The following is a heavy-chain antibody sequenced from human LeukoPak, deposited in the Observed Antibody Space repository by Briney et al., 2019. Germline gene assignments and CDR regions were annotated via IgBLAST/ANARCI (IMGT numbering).Heavy chain of an antibody. V-gene: IGHV3-7*01. Sequence: PGGTLRLSCAASGFTFTDYYISWVRQAPGKGVEWVASINQDGSTKIYVNSVKGRFTISRDNAKESVYLQMGSLTADDTAVYYCARSLWPEDSWGQGTQVTVSS. CDR1: GFTFTDYY. D-gene: IGHD1-14*01. J-gene: IGHJ4*02. CDR3: ARSLWPEDS. CDR2: INQDGSTK.